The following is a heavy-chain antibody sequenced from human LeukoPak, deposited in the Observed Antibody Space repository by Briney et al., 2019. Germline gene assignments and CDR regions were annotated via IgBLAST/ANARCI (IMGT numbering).Heavy chain of an antibody. D-gene: IGHD6-19*01. CDR1: GFTFSSYE. Sequence: GGSLRLSCAASGFTFSSYEMNWVRQAPAKGLEWVSYISSSGSTIYYADSVKGRFTISRDNAKNSLYLQMNSLRAEDTALYYCARDCGPPYDYSSRWYGWFHPGRQATLVTVSS. CDR2: ISSSGSTI. J-gene: IGHJ5*02. CDR3: ARDCGPPYDYSSRWYGWFHP. V-gene: IGHV3-48*03.